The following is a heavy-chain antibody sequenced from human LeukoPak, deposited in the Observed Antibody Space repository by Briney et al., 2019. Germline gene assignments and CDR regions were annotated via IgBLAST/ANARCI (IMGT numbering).Heavy chain of an antibody. Sequence: PGGSLRLSCAASGFTFGSYAMSWVRQAPGKGLEWVSAISGSGGSTYYADSVKGRFTISRDNSKNTRYLQMNSLRAEDTAVYYCAKPSNPIVGYCSSTSCYTEDYWGQGTLVTVSS. J-gene: IGHJ4*02. CDR1: GFTFGSYA. CDR3: AKPSNPIVGYCSSTSCYTEDY. D-gene: IGHD2-2*02. CDR2: ISGSGGST. V-gene: IGHV3-23*01.